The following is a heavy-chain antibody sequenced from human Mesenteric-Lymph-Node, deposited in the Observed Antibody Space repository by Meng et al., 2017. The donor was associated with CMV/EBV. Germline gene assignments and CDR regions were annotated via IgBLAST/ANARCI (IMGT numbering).Heavy chain of an antibody. D-gene: IGHD3-3*01. CDR1: GFTFSSYW. J-gene: IGHJ4*02. Sequence: GGSLRLSCAASGFTFSSYWMQWVRQPPGKGLEWVSVIYENGRIEDADSVRGRFTISRDSSKNTVFLEMKNLRAEDTAVYYCNVLWIGYYDYWGQGILVTVSS. V-gene: IGHV3-53*01. CDR2: IYENGRI. CDR3: NVLWIGYYDY.